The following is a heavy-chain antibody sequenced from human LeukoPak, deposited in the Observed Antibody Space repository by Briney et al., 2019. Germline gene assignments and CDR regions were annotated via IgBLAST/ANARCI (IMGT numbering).Heavy chain of an antibody. V-gene: IGHV3-66*02. Sequence: GGSLRLSCAASGFTVSSNYMSWVRQAPGKGLEWVSVIYSGGSTYYADYVKGRFTISRDNSKNTLYLQMNSLRAEDTAVYYCARDNYGGKSYYYYYKDVWGKGTTVTVSS. D-gene: IGHD4-23*01. CDR3: ARDNYGGKSYYYYYKDV. J-gene: IGHJ6*03. CDR2: IYSGGST. CDR1: GFTVSSNY.